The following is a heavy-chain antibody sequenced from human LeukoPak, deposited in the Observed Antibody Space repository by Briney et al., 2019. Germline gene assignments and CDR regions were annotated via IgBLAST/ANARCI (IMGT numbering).Heavy chain of an antibody. CDR1: GGSISSSSYY. D-gene: IGHD2-21*02. V-gene: IGHV4-39*01. J-gene: IGHJ6*03. CDR3: ARRVVVVTAGYYYYYYMDV. Sequence: SETLSLTCTVSGGSISSSSYYWGWIRQPPGKGLEWIGSIYYSGSTYYNPSLKSRVTIPVDTSKNQFSLKLSSVTAAGTAVYYCARRVVVVTAGYYYYYYMDVWGKGTTVTVSS. CDR2: IYYSGST.